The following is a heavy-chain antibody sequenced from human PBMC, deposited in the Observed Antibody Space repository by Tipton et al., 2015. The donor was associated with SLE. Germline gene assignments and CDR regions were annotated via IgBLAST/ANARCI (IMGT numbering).Heavy chain of an antibody. CDR3: ARQKGGWFEDVA. CDR1: GDSISGGDYY. J-gene: IGHJ5*02. CDR2: IYINGPS. Sequence: TLSLTCTVSGDSISGGDYYWTWIRQPAGKGLEWIGRIYINGPSNYNPSLRSRATISVDTSKNQFSLKLSSATAADTAVYYCARQKGGWFEDVAWGLGAQVTVSS. D-gene: IGHD6-19*01. V-gene: IGHV4-61*02.